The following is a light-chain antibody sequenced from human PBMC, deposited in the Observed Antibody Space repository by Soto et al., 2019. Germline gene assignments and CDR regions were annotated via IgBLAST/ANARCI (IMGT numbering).Light chain of an antibody. J-gene: IGKJ3*01. CDR2: AAS. CDR3: HQSYSTPRVT. Sequence: DIQMTQSPSSLSESVGDRVTITSRASQSISSYLNWYQQKPGKAPKLLIYAASSLQSGVPSRFSDGGSGTDFTLTISSLQPEDFATYYCHQSYSTPRVTFGPGTKADIK. V-gene: IGKV1-39*01. CDR1: QSISSY.